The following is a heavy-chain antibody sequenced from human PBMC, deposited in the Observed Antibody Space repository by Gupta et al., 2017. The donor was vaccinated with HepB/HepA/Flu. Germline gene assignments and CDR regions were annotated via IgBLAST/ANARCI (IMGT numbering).Heavy chain of an antibody. D-gene: IGHD6-19*01. V-gene: IGHV4-39*01. CDR3: ARHQAGWYFDL. CDR2: VFYSGRT. CDR1: GVSMSSSAAY. J-gene: IGHJ2*01. Sequence: GVSMSSSAAYWAWIRQPPGKGLEWIGSVFYSGRTHYNPSLESRVTVSVDSSKNQFSLRLISMTAADTAVYXCARHQAGWYFDLWGRATLVTVSS.